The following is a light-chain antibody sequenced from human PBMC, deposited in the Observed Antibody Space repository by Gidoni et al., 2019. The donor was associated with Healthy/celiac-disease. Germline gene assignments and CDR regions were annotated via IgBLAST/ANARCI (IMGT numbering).Light chain of an antibody. Sequence: EIVMTQSPATLSVSPGERATLSRRASQSVSSNLAWYQQKPGQAPRLLIYGASTRATGIPARFSGSGSGTEFTLTISSLQSEDFAVYYCQQYNNWPDTFGQXTKLEIK. CDR1: QSVSSN. CDR3: QQYNNWPDT. CDR2: GAS. V-gene: IGKV3-15*01. J-gene: IGKJ2*01.